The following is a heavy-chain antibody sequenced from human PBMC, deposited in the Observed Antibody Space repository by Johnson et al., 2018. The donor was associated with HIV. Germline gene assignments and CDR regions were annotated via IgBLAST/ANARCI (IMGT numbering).Heavy chain of an antibody. V-gene: IGHV3-9*01. J-gene: IGHJ3*02. CDR3: AKDHGGSSERPAFDI. CDR2: ISWNSGSI. Sequence: VQLVESGGGLMQPGGSLRLSCAASGFTFSSYAMSWVRQAPGKGLEWVSAISWNSGSIGYADSVKGRFTISRDNAKNSLYLQMNSLRAADTALYYCAKDHGGSSERPAFDIWGQGTMVTVSS. CDR1: GFTFSSYA. D-gene: IGHD2-15*01.